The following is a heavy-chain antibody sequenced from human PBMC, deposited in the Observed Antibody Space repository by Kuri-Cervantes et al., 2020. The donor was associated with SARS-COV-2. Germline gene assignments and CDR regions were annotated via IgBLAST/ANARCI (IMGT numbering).Heavy chain of an antibody. D-gene: IGHD6-13*01. J-gene: IGHJ3*02. V-gene: IGHV4-34*01. CDR3: ARGRGSSWRLNAFDI. CDR2: INHSGST. Sequence: SETLSLTCAVYGGSFSGYYWSWIRQPPGKGLEWIGEINHSGSTNYNPSLKSRVTISVDKSKNQFSLKLSSVTAADTAVYYCARGRGSSWRLNAFDIWGQGTMVNVSS. CDR1: GGSFSGYY.